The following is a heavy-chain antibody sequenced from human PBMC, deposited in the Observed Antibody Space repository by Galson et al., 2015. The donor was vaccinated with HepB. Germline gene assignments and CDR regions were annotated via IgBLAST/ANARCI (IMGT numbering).Heavy chain of an antibody. CDR1: GFTFSSYA. V-gene: IGHV3-23*01. Sequence: SLRLSCAASGFTFSSYAMSWVRQAPGKGLEWVSAISGSGGSTYYADSVKGRFTISRDNSKNTLYLQMNSLRAEDTAVYYCAKDAFPSEQQLAYPPGVWGVITNWFDPWGQGTLVTVSS. D-gene: IGHD3-10*01. J-gene: IGHJ5*02. CDR2: ISGSGGST. CDR3: AKDAFPSEQQLAYPPGVWGVITNWFDP.